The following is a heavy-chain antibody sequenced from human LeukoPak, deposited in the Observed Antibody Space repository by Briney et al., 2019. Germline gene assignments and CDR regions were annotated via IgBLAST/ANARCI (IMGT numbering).Heavy chain of an antibody. CDR1: GNSISSGYY. J-gene: IGHJ3*01. D-gene: IGHD6-19*01. V-gene: IGHV4-38-2*01. CDR2: IYHSGSI. CDR3: VRHAPLWLASNV. Sequence: SETLSLTCRVTGNSISSGYYWGWIGQLPGKGLEWIGSIYHSGSIYYNPSLKSRVTISVDKSNNRFSLKLTSVTAADTAVYFFVRHAPLWLASNVWVEATMVTVSS.